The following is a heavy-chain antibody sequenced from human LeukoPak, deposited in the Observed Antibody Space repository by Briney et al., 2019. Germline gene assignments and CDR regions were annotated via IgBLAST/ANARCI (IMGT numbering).Heavy chain of an antibody. V-gene: IGHV4-34*01. CDR2: INHSGST. CDR3: ERHHPHNIVVVPAAPGEFDP. D-gene: IGHD2-2*01. Sequence: PSETLSLTCAVYGGSFSGYYWSWIRQPPGKGLEWIGEINHSGSTNYNPSLKSRVTISVDTSKNQFSLKLSSVTAADTAVYYCERHHPHNIVVVPAAPGEFDPWGQGTLVTVSS. CDR1: GGSFSGYY. J-gene: IGHJ5*02.